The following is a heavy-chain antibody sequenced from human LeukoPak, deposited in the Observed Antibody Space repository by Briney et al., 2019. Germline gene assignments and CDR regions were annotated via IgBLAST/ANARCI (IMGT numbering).Heavy chain of an antibody. CDR1: GGSFSGYY. Sequence: SETLSLTCAVYGGSFSGYYWSWIRQPPGKGLEWIGEINHSGSTNYNPSLKSRVPISVDTSKNRFSLKLSYVTAADTAVYYCASPKRRASGNSVFGAIEYWGQGTLATVSS. V-gene: IGHV4-34*01. CDR2: INHSGST. D-gene: IGHD3-16*01. CDR3: ASPKRRASGNSVFGAIEY. J-gene: IGHJ4*02.